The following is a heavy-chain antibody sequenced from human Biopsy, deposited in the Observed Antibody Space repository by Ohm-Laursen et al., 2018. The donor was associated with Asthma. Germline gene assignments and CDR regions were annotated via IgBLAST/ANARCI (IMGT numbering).Heavy chain of an antibody. J-gene: IGHJ4*02. CDR2: IYSGGGT. Sequence: SLRLSCSASGFTVSSNYMSWVRQAPGKGLEWVSVIYSGGGTYYADSMKGRFTISRDNSKNTLYLQMNSLRAEDTAVYYCAGGVVGDSPLCNYWGQGTLVTVSS. CDR1: GFTVSSNY. V-gene: IGHV3-53*01. D-gene: IGHD2-21*02. CDR3: AGGVVGDSPLCNY.